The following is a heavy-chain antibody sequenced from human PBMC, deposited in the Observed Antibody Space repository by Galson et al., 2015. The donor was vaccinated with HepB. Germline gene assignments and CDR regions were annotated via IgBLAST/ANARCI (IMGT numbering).Heavy chain of an antibody. CDR1: GYTFSTYS. D-gene: IGHD3-22*01. J-gene: IGHJ6*02. CDR2: ISPYNDDT. Sequence: SVKVSCKASGYTFSTYSITWVRQAPGQGLEWMGWISPYNDDTEYARKFQGRLTMTTDTFTSTASMELRSLRSDDTAVYYCARSVYYYDRSGSEAPYGMDVWGQGTTVTVSS. CDR3: ARSVYYYDRSGSEAPYGMDV. V-gene: IGHV1-18*01.